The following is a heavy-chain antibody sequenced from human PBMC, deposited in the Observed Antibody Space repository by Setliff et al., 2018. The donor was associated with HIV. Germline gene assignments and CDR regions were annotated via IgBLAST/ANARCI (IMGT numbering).Heavy chain of an antibody. CDR3: ARVGSGWSTFDY. J-gene: IGHJ4*02. Sequence: ASVKVSCKASGYTLTTYGISWVRQAPGQGPEWMGWINTETGNPMYAQGFRGRFVFSLDTSVSTAFLQINRLKAEDTAKYYCARVGSGWSTFDYWGQGALVTVSS. V-gene: IGHV7-4-1*02. CDR1: GYTLTTYG. CDR2: INTETGNP. D-gene: IGHD6-13*01.